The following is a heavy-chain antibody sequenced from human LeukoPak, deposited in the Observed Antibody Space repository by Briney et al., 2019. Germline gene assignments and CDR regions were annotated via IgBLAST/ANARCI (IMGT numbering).Heavy chain of an antibody. J-gene: IGHJ4*02. CDR1: GGSIISYY. D-gene: IGHD1-26*01. CDR3: ARVPSGSYSYFDY. V-gene: IGHV4-59*01. Sequence: SETLSLTCTVSGGSIISYYWNWIRQPPGRGLEWIGYIYYSGGTNYNPSLKSRVTISVDTSKNQFSLKLSSVTTADTAVYYCARVPSGSYSYFDYWGQGTLVTVSS. CDR2: IYYSGGT.